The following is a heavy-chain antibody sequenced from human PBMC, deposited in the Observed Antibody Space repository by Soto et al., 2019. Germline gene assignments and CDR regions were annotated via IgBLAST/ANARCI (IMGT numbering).Heavy chain of an antibody. J-gene: IGHJ3*02. V-gene: IGHV1-18*01. CDR2: ISAYNGNT. D-gene: IGHD3-16*01. CDR1: GYPVTSYV. Sequence: GACVTVSCTASGYPVTSYVISWGRPAPFQGLEWMGWISAYNGNTNYAQKLQGRVTMTTDTSTSTAYMEPRSLRSDDTAVYYCARETFGGVTPDAFDIWGQGKMVTVS. CDR3: ARETFGGVTPDAFDI.